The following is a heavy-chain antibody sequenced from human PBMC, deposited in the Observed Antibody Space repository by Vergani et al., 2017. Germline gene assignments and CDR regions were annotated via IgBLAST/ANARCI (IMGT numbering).Heavy chain of an antibody. D-gene: IGHD3-10*01. CDR2: ISSNGGST. J-gene: IGHJ4*02. CDR3: ARDSTXWFGELPPPPIFDY. CDR1: GFTFSSYA. V-gene: IGHV3-64*01. Sequence: EVQLVESGGGLVQPGGSLRLSCAASGFTFSSYAMHWVRQAPGKGLEYVSAISSNGGSTYYANSVKGRFTISRDNSKNTLYLQMGSLRAEDMAVYYCARDSTXWFGELPPPPIFDYWGQGTLVTVSS.